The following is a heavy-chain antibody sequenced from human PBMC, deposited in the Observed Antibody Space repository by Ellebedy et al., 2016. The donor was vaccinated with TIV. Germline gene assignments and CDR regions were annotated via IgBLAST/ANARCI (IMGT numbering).Heavy chain of an antibody. CDR3: ARGLYDYYGMDV. D-gene: IGHD2-2*02. J-gene: IGHJ6*02. CDR1: GFTFSSYS. CDR2: ISSSSSYI. Sequence: GESLKISXAASGFTFSSYSMNWVRQAPGKGLEWVSSISSSSSYIYYADSVKGRFTISRDNAKNSLYLQMNSLRAEDTAVYYCARGLYDYYGMDVWGQGTTVTVSS. V-gene: IGHV3-21*01.